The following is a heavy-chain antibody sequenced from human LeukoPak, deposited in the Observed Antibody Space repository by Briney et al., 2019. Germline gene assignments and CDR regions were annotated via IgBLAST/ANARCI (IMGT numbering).Heavy chain of an antibody. Sequence: GGSLRLSCAASGFTFSNAWMSWVRQAPGKGLEWVSVIYSGGSTYYADSVKGRFTISRDNSKNTLYLQVNSLRAEDTAVYYCARQMAPDDAFDIWGQGTMVTVSS. CDR2: IYSGGST. CDR1: GFTFSNAW. D-gene: IGHD5-24*01. V-gene: IGHV3-53*01. CDR3: ARQMAPDDAFDI. J-gene: IGHJ3*02.